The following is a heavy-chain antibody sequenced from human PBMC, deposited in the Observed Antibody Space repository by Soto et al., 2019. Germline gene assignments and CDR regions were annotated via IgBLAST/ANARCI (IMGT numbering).Heavy chain of an antibody. Sequence: QVQLVQSGAEVQKPGSSVKVSCKASGGTFSSYTISWVRQAPGQGLEWMGRIIPILGIANYAQKFQGRVTITADKSTSTAYMELSSLRSEDTAVYYCARDCSSTSPSFDYWGQGTLVTVSS. CDR1: GGTFSSYT. J-gene: IGHJ4*02. D-gene: IGHD2-2*01. CDR3: ARDCSSTSPSFDY. V-gene: IGHV1-69*08. CDR2: IIPILGIA.